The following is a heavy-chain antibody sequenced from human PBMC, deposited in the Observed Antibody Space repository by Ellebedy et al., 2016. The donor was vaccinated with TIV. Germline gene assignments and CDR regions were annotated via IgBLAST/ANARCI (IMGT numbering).Heavy chain of an antibody. CDR3: AAGNDGGWFDP. CDR1: GGTFSSYP. D-gene: IGHD1-1*01. V-gene: IGHV1-69*02. J-gene: IGHJ5*02. CDR2: IIPILGIA. Sequence: ASVKVSCKASGGTFSSYPISWVRQAPGQGLEWMGRIIPILGIANYAQKFQGRVTITADKSTSTAYMELSSLRSDDTAVYYCAAGNDGGWFDPWGQGTLVTVSS.